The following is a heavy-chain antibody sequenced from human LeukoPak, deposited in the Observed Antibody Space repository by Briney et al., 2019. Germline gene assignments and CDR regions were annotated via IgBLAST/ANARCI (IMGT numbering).Heavy chain of an antibody. CDR3: ARAYCSGGSCWDFDY. D-gene: IGHD2-15*01. CDR2: IYSGGST. CDR1: GFTVSSNY. J-gene: IGHJ4*02. V-gene: IGHV3-66*02. Sequence: LTGGSLRLSCAASGFTVSSNYVSWVRQAPGKGLEWVSVIYSGGSTYYADSVKGRFTISRDNSKNTLYLQMNSLRAEDTAVYYCARAYCSGGSCWDFDYWGQGTLVTVSS.